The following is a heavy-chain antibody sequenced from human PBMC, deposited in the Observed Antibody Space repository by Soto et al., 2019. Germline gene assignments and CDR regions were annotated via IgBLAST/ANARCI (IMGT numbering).Heavy chain of an antibody. CDR2: ISGTGGSK. CDR3: AREITSGYYLFGY. J-gene: IGHJ4*02. V-gene: IGHV3-23*01. Sequence: EVQLLQSGGGLVQPGGSLRLSCAASGFTFSSYAMSWVRQAPGKGLEWVSTISGTGGSKYYPDSVKVRFTISRDNSKNVVYLQMNSLRAEDAAVYYCAREITSGYYLFGYWGPGTLVTVSS. D-gene: IGHD3-22*01. CDR1: GFTFSSYA.